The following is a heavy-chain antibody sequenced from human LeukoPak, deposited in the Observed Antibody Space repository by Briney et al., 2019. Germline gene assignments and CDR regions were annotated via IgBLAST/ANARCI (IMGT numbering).Heavy chain of an antibody. CDR3: ARAVVRPGLHSSSWSMPFDY. CDR2: INPSGGST. CDR1: GYTFTSYY. Sequence: ASVKVSCKASGYTFTSYYMHWVRQAPGQGLEWRGLINPSGGSTSYAQKFQGRVTMTRDTSTSTVYMELSSLRSEDTAVYYCARAVVRPGLHSSSWSMPFDYWGQGTLVTVSS. J-gene: IGHJ4*02. D-gene: IGHD6-13*01. V-gene: IGHV1-46*01.